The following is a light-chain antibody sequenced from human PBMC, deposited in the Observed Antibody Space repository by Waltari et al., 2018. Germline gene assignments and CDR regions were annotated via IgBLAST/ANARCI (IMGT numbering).Light chain of an antibody. CDR1: PSVSSY. CDR3: QQRSNWPPIT. CDR2: DAS. Sequence: EIVLTQSPATLPLSPGERATLSCRASPSVSSYLSWYQQKPGQAPRLLIYDASNRATGIPARFSGSGSGTDFTLTISSLEPEDFAVYYCQQRSNWPPITFGQGTRLEIK. V-gene: IGKV3-11*01. J-gene: IGKJ5*01.